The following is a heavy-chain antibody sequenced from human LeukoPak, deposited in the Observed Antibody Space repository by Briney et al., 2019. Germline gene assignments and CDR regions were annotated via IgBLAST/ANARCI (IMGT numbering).Heavy chain of an antibody. CDR1: GFTFSSYG. J-gene: IGHJ6*03. CDR2: IRYDGSNK. D-gene: IGHD3-3*01. CDR3: AREGYDFWGVYMDV. Sequence: GGSLRLSCAASGFTFSSYGMYWVRQAPGKGLEWVAFIRYDGSNKYYADSVKGRFTISRDNAKNSLYLQMNSLRAEDTAVYYCAREGYDFWGVYMDVWGKGTTVTVSS. V-gene: IGHV3-30*02.